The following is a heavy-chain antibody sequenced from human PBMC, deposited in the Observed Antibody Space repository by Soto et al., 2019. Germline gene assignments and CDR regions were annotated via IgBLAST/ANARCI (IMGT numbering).Heavy chain of an antibody. CDR2: IHSSGSS. V-gene: IGHV4-59*11. D-gene: IGHD2-2*02. Sequence: SETLSLTCTVSGGSIRGHYWSWIRQPPGKGLEWIGYIHSSGSSKQDSSLKGRVTMSVDTSRNQVSLKVTSVTAADTAVYYCERVIGGYTSGYGMDVWGQGTAVTVSS. J-gene: IGHJ6*02. CDR3: ERVIGGYTSGYGMDV. CDR1: GGSIRGHY.